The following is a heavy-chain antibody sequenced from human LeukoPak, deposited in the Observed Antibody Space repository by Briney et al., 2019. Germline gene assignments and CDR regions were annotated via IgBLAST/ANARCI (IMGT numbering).Heavy chain of an antibody. D-gene: IGHD6-13*01. CDR1: GGSISSSSYY. Sequence: SETLSLTCTVSGGSISSSSYYRGWIRQPPGKGLEWIGSIYYSGSTYYNPSLKSRVTISVDTSKNQFSLKLSSVTAADTAVYYCARRRTIAAAGTDFDYWGQGTLVTVSS. V-gene: IGHV4-39*01. J-gene: IGHJ4*02. CDR3: ARRRTIAAAGTDFDY. CDR2: IYYSGST.